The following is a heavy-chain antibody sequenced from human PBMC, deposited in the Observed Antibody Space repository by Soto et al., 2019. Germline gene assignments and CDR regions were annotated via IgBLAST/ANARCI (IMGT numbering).Heavy chain of an antibody. CDR3: ARGAVVVPNGLIAGMDV. CDR2: IDPSSGTT. J-gene: IGHJ6*02. CDR1: GGTFSTHA. V-gene: IGHV1-46*01. Sequence: ASVKVSCKASGGTFSTHAIIWVRQAPGQGLEWMGIIDPSSGTTSYTQKFQERVTMTRDTSMSTVYMELSRLRSEDTAVYYCARGAVVVPNGLIAGMDVWGLGTTVTVSS. D-gene: IGHD2-15*01.